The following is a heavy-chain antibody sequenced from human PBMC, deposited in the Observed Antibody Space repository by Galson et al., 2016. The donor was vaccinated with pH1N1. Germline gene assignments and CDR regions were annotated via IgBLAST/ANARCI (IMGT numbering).Heavy chain of an antibody. Sequence: SLRLSCAVSGFTFRSYAMNWVRQAPGKGPEWVSVISGGGTIHYADSVRGXFTISRDNSNNTVYPQMNSLRAEDAGVYYCAKDKRSGWSVVGGFMDHWGQGTLVTVSS. J-gene: IGHJ4*02. V-gene: IGHV3-23*01. CDR2: ISGGGTI. D-gene: IGHD6-19*01. CDR3: AKDKRSGWSVVGGFMDH. CDR1: GFTFRSYA.